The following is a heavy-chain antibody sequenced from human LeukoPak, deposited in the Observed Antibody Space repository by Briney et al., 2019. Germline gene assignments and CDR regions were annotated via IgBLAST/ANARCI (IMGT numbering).Heavy chain of an antibody. Sequence: RGSLRLSCAASGFTFSTYSMSWVRQAPGKGLEWVSAIRSGGESTYYADSVRGRFTISRDNSRGTLSLQMNSLRAEDTAVYFCAILSWDGRGSFYWGQGTLVTVSS. J-gene: IGHJ4*02. CDR3: AILSWDGRGSFY. CDR2: IRSGGEST. V-gene: IGHV3-23*01. CDR1: GFTFSTYS. D-gene: IGHD2/OR15-2a*01.